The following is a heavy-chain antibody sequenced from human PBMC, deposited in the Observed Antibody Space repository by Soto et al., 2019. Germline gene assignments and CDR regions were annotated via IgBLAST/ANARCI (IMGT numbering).Heavy chain of an antibody. CDR1: GGSFSGYY. J-gene: IGHJ5*02. D-gene: IGHD1-26*01. CDR2: INHSGST. CDR3: ARGLGGSYLSWFDP. Sequence: QVQLQQWGAGLLKPSETLSLTCAVYGGSFSGYYWSWIRQPPGKGLEWIGEINHSGSTNYNPSLKSRVTISVDTSKNQFSLKLSSVTAADTAVYYCARGLGGSYLSWFDPWGQGTLVTVSS. V-gene: IGHV4-34*01.